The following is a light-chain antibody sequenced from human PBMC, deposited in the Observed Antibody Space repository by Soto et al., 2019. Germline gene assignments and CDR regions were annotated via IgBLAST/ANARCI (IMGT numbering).Light chain of an antibody. CDR2: EVT. CDR1: SSDVGNYNL. V-gene: IGLV2-23*02. J-gene: IGLJ2*01. Sequence: QSVLTQPASVSGSPGQPITISCTGTSSDVGNYNLVSWYQHHPGKAPKLMLYEVTKRPSGVSNRFSGSKSGNTASLTISGLQADDEADYYCCSYASSSTFVFGGGTKLTVL. CDR3: CSYASSSTFV.